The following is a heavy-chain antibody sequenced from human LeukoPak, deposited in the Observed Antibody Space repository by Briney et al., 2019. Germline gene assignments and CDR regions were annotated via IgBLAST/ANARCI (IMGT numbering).Heavy chain of an antibody. CDR1: GGSFSGYY. J-gene: IGHJ3*02. V-gene: IGHV4-34*01. CDR3: AAAYYYDRDAFDI. D-gene: IGHD3-22*01. Sequence: SETLSLTCAVYGGSFSGYYWSWIRQPPGKGLEWIGEINHSGSTNYNPSLKSRVTISVDTSKNQFSLKLSSVTAADTAVYYCAAAYYYDRDAFDIWGQGTMVTVSS. CDR2: INHSGST.